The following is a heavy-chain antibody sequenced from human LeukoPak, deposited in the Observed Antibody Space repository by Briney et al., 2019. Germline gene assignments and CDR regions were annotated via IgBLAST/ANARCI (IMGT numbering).Heavy chain of an antibody. V-gene: IGHV1-8*01. CDR2: MNPNSGNT. CDR1: GYTFTSYD. D-gene: IGHD4-11*01. Sequence: ASVKVSCKASGYTFTSYDINWVRQATGQGLEWMGWMNPNSGNTGYAKKFQGRVTMTRNTSISTAYMELSSLRSEDTAVYYCARGHYSNRHDYWFDPWGQGTLVTVSS. CDR3: ARGHYSNRHDYWFDP. J-gene: IGHJ5*02.